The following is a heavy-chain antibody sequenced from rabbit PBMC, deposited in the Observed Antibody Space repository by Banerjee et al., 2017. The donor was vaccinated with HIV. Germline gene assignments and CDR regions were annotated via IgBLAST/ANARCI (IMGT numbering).Heavy chain of an antibody. CDR2: IYGGSSGST. CDR1: GFSFSSNYY. Sequence: QSLEESGGDLVKPGASLTLTYTASGFSFSSNYYVCWVRQAPGKGLECIACIYGGSSGSTYYASWAKGRFTISKTSSTTVTLQMTSLTAADTATYFCARGSAAMTMVITGFYFNLRGPGTLVTVS. D-gene: IGHD2-1*01. V-gene: IGHV1S40*01. J-gene: IGHJ4*01. CDR3: ARGSAAMTMVITGFYFNL.